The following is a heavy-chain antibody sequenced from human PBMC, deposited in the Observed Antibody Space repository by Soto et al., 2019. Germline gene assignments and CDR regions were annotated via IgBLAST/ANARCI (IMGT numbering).Heavy chain of an antibody. J-gene: IGHJ6*02. CDR1: GFTFSSYA. CDR2: ISYDGSNK. CDR3: ARVILLRIAARHGRLDV. Sequence: GGSLRLSCAASGFTFSSYAMHWVRQAPGKGLEWVAVISYDGSNKYYADSVKGRFTISRDNSKNTLYLQMNSLRAEDTAVYYCARVILLRIAARHGRLDVCGQGSTVTVSS. V-gene: IGHV3-30-3*01. D-gene: IGHD6-6*01.